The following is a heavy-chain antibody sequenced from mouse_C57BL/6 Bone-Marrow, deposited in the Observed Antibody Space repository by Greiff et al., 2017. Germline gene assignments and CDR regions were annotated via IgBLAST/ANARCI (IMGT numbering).Heavy chain of an antibody. J-gene: IGHJ4*01. CDR1: GYAFSSSW. CDR2: IYPGDGDT. V-gene: IGHV1-82*01. CDR3: ALVWHAWVFYYAMDY. Sequence: QVQLQQSGPELVKPGASVKISCKASGYAFSSSWMNWVKQRPGKGLEWIGRIYPGDGDTTYNGKFKGKATLTADKSSSTAYMQSSSLTSEDSAVYCCALVWHAWVFYYAMDYWGQGTSVTVSS. D-gene: IGHD2-10*02.